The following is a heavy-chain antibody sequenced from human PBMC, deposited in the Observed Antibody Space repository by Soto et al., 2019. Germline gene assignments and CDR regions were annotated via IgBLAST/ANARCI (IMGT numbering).Heavy chain of an antibody. CDR3: AREVGYYTDY. D-gene: IGHD3-22*01. V-gene: IGHV4-34*01. CDR2: INHSGST. CDR1: GGSFSGYY. Sequence: QVQLQQWGAGLLKPSETLSLTCAVYGGSFSGYYWSWIRQPPGKGLEWIGEINHSGSTNYNPSLKSRVTISVDTSKNQFSLKLSSVTAADTAVYYCAREVGYYTDYWGQGTLVTVSS. J-gene: IGHJ4*02.